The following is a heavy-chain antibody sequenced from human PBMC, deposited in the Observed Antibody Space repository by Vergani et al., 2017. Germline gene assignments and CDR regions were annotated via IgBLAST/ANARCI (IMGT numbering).Heavy chain of an antibody. J-gene: IGHJ6*02. Sequence: QVTLRESGPALVKPTQTLTLTCTFSGFSLSTSGMCVSWIRQPPGKALEWLALIDWDDDKYDSTSLKTRLTISKDTSKHQVVLTMTNMDPVDTATYYCARIPLPEVPAGARYYYYYGMDVWGQGTTVTVSS. CDR2: IDWDDDK. D-gene: IGHD2-2*01. CDR1: GFSLSTSGMC. V-gene: IGHV2-70*01. CDR3: ARIPLPEVPAGARYYYYYGMDV.